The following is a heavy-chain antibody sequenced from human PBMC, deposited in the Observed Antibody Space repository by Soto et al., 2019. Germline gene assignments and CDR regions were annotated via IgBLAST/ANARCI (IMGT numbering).Heavy chain of an antibody. V-gene: IGHV4-61*01. J-gene: IGHJ6*02. Sequence: SETLSLTCTVSGGSVNSGTYYWSWIRQPPGKGLEWIGNIYYSESTNYNPSLRSRITISVDSSKNQFSLKLSSVTAADTAVYYCARERWDSSGRYGMDVWGQGTTVTVS. D-gene: IGHD6-19*01. CDR1: GGSVNSGTYY. CDR3: ARERWDSSGRYGMDV. CDR2: IYYSEST.